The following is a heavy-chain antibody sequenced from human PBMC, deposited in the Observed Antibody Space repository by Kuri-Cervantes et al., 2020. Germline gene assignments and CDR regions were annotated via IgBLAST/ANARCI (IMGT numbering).Heavy chain of an antibody. CDR3: ARGLPTSY. Sequence: SETLSLTCSVSGGSIRNSNHYWGWIRQPPGMGLEYIGGIFYGETTYYSPSLKSLITISVDTSKNQFSLRLTSVTAADTAVYYCARGLPTSYWGQGTLVTVSS. V-gene: IGHV4-39*07. CDR1: GGSIRNSNHY. CDR2: IFYGETT. J-gene: IGHJ1*01.